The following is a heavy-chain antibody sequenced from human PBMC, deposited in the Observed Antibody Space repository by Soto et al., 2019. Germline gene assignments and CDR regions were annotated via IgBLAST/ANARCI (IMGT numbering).Heavy chain of an antibody. CDR2: ISDSGDRT. Sequence: EVHLLESGGGLVQPGGSLRLSCAASEFTFSIFDMSWVRQAPGKGLERVSMISDSGDRTYYAGSVRGRFTMSRDNSKNTVYLQMDSLRAEGTGVYYCIKVGWRDYWGQGTLVTVYS. J-gene: IGHJ4*02. CDR3: IKVGWRDY. CDR1: EFTFSIFD. D-gene: IGHD2-15*01. V-gene: IGHV3-23*01.